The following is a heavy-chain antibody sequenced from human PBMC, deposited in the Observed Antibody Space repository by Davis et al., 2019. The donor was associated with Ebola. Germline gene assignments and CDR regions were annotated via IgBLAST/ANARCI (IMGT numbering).Heavy chain of an antibody. CDR1: GFTVSSNY. J-gene: IGHJ5*02. CDR2: IYSGGST. V-gene: IGHV3-53*04. CDR3: AKGTNPDP. Sequence: GESLKISCAASGFTVSSNYMSWVRQAPGKGLGWVSVIYSGGSTYYADSVKGRFTISRHNSKNTLCLQMNSLRAEDTAVYYCAKGTNPDPWGQGTLVTVSS.